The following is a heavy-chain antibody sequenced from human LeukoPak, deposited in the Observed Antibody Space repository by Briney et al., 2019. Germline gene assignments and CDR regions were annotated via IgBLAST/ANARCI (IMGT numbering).Heavy chain of an antibody. CDR3: ARAQAYDLVGYFDY. Sequence: GSLRLSCAASGFTFSSYSMNWVRQAPGKGLEWVSSISSSSSYIYYADSVKGRFTISRDNAKNSLYLQMNSLRAEDTAVYYCARAQAYDLVGYFDYWGQGTLVTVSS. J-gene: IGHJ4*02. D-gene: IGHD3-3*01. V-gene: IGHV3-21*01. CDR1: GFTFSSYS. CDR2: ISSSSSYI.